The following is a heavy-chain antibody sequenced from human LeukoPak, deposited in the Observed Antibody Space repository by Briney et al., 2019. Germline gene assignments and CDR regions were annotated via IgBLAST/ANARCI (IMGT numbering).Heavy chain of an antibody. D-gene: IGHD2-15*01. CDR3: AVVVAATPWPFDY. V-gene: IGHV3-30-3*01. CDR1: GFTFSSYA. CDR2: ISYDGSNI. Sequence: PGGSLRLSCAASGFTFSSYAMHWVRQAPGKGLEWVAVISYDGSNIYYADSVKGRFTISRDNSKNTLYLQMNSLRAEDTAVYYCAVVVAATPWPFDYWGQGTLVTVSS. J-gene: IGHJ4*02.